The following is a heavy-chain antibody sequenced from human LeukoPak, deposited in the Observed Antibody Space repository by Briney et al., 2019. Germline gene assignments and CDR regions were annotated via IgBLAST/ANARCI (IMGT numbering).Heavy chain of an antibody. J-gene: IGHJ5*02. CDR1: GGSFSGYY. Sequence: TSETLSLTCAVYGGSFSGYYWSWIRQPPGKGLEWIGEINHSGSTNYNPSLKSRVTISVDTSKNQFSLKLSSVTAADTAVYYCARVPYLRTSGWFDPWGQGTLVTVSS. CDR3: ARVPYLRTSGWFDP. CDR2: INHSGST. V-gene: IGHV4-34*01.